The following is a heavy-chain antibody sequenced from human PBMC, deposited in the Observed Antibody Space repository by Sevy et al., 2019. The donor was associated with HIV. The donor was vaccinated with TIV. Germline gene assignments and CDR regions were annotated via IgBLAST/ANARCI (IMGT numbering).Heavy chain of an antibody. CDR2: IYYTGST. CDR1: GGSISSYY. D-gene: IGHD6-19*01. J-gene: IGHJ6*02. CDR3: ARELISGRYYGMYV. V-gene: IGHV4-59*01. Sequence: SETLSLTCTVSGGSISSYYWNWIRQSPGKGLEWIGYIYYTGSTNYNPSLKSRVTISVDTSKNQFSLKLTSVTAADTAVYYCARELISGRYYGMYVWGQGTTVTVSS.